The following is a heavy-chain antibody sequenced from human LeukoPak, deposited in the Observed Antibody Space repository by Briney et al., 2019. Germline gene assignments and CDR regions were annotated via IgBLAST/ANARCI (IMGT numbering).Heavy chain of an antibody. J-gene: IGHJ4*02. CDR3: ARSEINDYMRF. D-gene: IGHD4-11*01. Sequence: ASETLSLTCSVSGYSIANGYHWAWVRQPPGKRLEWLGSIYQSGSTYDNLSLKSRLTMSVDTSKNQFSLTMRAVTAADTALYYCARSEINDYMRFWGPGILVTVSS. CDR2: IYQSGST. V-gene: IGHV4-38-2*01. CDR1: GYSIANGYH.